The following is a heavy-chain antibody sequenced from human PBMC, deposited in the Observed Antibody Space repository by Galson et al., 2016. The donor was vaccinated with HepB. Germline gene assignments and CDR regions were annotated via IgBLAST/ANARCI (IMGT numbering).Heavy chain of an antibody. Sequence: CATSGDSVYNNGAAWVWIRQSPSRGLERLGRTFYRSTWENHYAGSVKNRITISPDTSRNQFSLHLNSVPPEDTAVYYCARAVMLGRGMDVWGQGTTVTVSS. J-gene: IGHJ6*02. V-gene: IGHV6-1*01. CDR1: GDSVYNNGAA. CDR2: TFYRSTWEN. CDR3: ARAVMLGRGMDV. D-gene: IGHD3-10*01.